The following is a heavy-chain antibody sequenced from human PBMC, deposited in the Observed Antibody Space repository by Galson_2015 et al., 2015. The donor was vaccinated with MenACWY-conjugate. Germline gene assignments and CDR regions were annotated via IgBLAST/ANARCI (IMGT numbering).Heavy chain of an antibody. CDR1: GYTFTDYY. V-gene: IGHV1-2*04. D-gene: IGHD6-13*01. J-gene: IGHJ4*02. CDR3: ARTRSIAPSGAHFEY. Sequence: SGYTFTDYYIHWVRQAPGQGLEWMGWINPKSGGAKFSQKLQGWVTLTRDTSINTAYMELSRLKSDDTAIYYCARTRSIAPSGAHFEYWGQGTLITVSS. CDR2: INPKSGGA.